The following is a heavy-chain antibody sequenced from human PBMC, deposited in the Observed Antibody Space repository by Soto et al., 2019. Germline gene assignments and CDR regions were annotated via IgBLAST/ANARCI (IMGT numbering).Heavy chain of an antibody. CDR2: ISGSGGST. D-gene: IGHD5-18*01. J-gene: IGHJ6*02. V-gene: IGHV3-23*01. CDR3: AKVLAVDTAMVKVGYGMDV. Sequence: GGSLRLSCAASGFTFSSYAMSWVRQAPGKGLEWVSAISGSGGSTYYADSVKGRFTISRDNSKNTLYLQMNSLRAEDTAVYYCAKVLAVDTAMVKVGYGMDVWGQGTTVTVSS. CDR1: GFTFSSYA.